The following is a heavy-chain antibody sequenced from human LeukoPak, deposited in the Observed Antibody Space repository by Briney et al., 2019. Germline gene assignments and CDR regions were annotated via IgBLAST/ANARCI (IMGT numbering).Heavy chain of an antibody. Sequence: SETLSLTCTVSGGSISSSNSYWGWIRQPPGKGLEWIGSIYYSGNTYYNASLKSRVSISVDTSKNQFSLSLTSVTAADTAVYYCARQTGSGLFILPGGQGTLVTVSS. CDR3: ARQTGSGLFILP. CDR2: IYYSGNT. V-gene: IGHV4-39*01. CDR1: GGSISSSNSY. D-gene: IGHD3/OR15-3a*01. J-gene: IGHJ4*02.